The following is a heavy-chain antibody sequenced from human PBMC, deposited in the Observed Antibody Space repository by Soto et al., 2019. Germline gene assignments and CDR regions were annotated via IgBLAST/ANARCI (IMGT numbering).Heavy chain of an antibody. CDR1: GYTFTSYA. CDR3: ARAYDSSGYYYSPLGY. D-gene: IGHD3-22*01. CDR2: IIPIFGTA. J-gene: IGHJ4*02. Sequence: SVKVSCTASGYTFTSYAMHWVRQAPGQRLEWMGGIIPIFGTANYAQKFQGRVTITADESTSTAYMELSSLRSEDTAVYYCARAYDSSGYYYSPLGYWGQGTLVTVSS. V-gene: IGHV1-69*13.